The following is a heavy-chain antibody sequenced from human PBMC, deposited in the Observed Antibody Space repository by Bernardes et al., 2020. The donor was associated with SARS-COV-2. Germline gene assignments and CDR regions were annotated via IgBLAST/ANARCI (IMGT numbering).Heavy chain of an antibody. V-gene: IGHV3-21*01. CDR2: ISSSSSYI. Sequence: GGSLRLSCAASGFTFSSYSMNWVRQAPGMGLEWVSSISSSSSYIYYADSVKGRFTISRDNAKNSLYLQMNSLRAEDTAVYYCARDLAVAARIWGQGTLVTVSS. D-gene: IGHD2-15*01. J-gene: IGHJ4*02. CDR3: ARDLAVAARI. CDR1: GFTFSSYS.